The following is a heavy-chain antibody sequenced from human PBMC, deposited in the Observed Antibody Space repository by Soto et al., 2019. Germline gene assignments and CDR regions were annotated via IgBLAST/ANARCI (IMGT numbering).Heavy chain of an antibody. CDR2: IHPGESDT. CDR3: ARHEATYYNFYGMDV. CDR1: GYSFTTYW. Sequence: GESLKISCKSYGYSFTTYWNAWVRQMPGKGLAWMGSIHPGESDTRYSPCFQGQVTISADRSITTAYLQWSSLKASDTAMYYCARHEATYYNFYGMDVWGQGTTVTVSS. V-gene: IGHV5-51*01. J-gene: IGHJ6*02.